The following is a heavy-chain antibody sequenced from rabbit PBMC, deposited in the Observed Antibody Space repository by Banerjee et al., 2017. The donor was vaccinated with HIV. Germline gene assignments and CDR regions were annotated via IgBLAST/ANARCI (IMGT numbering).Heavy chain of an antibody. CDR1: GFSFSTSYW. CDR2: IATGSGTT. J-gene: IGHJ4*01. V-gene: IGHV1S40*01. Sequence: QSLEESGGDLVQPGASLTLTCTASGFSFSTSYWMCWVRQAPGKGLEWIGCIATGSGTTYYANWVNGRFTISKTSSTTVTLQMTSLTAADTATYFCVRTASSSGYYPYFNLWGQGTLVTVS. CDR3: VRTASSSGYYPYFNL. D-gene: IGHD1-1*01.